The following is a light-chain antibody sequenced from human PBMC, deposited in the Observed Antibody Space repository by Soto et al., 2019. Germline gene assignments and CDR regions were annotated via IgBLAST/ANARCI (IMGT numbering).Light chain of an antibody. V-gene: IGKV3-11*01. CDR3: QQYGTSPPGT. Sequence: EIVFTQAPATLSLSPGERATLSCRASQSVSSYLAWYQQKPGQAPRLLIYEASNRANGIPARFSGSGSGADLTLTISRLEPEDFAAYYGQQYGTSPPGTFGPGTKVDIK. CDR1: QSVSSY. CDR2: EAS. J-gene: IGKJ1*01.